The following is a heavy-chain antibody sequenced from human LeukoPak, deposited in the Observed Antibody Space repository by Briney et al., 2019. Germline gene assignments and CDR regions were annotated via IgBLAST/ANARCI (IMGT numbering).Heavy chain of an antibody. J-gene: IGHJ4*02. D-gene: IGHD3-9*01. CDR2: ISYDGSNK. CDR1: GFTFSSYG. V-gene: IGHV3-30*18. Sequence: PGGSLRLSCAASGFTFSSYGMHWVRQAPGKGLEWVAVISYDGSNKYYADSVKGRFTISRDNSKNTLYLQMNSLRAEDTAVYYCAKSGDISTGYYSYWGQGTLVTVSS. CDR3: AKSGDISTGYYSY.